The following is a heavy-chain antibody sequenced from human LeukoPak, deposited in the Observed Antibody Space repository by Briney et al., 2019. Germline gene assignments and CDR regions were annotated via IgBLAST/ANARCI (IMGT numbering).Heavy chain of an antibody. V-gene: IGHV3-23*01. CDR1: GFTFSSYA. Sequence: PGGSLRLSCAASGFTFSSYAMTWVRQAPGKGLEWVSGIRGSGGSTYYADSEKGRFTISRDNSKNTLYVQMNSLRAEDTAVYYCAKSDYYDSSGYYYGSDYWGQGTLVTVSS. D-gene: IGHD3-22*01. CDR3: AKSDYYDSSGYYYGSDY. CDR2: IRGSGGST. J-gene: IGHJ4*02.